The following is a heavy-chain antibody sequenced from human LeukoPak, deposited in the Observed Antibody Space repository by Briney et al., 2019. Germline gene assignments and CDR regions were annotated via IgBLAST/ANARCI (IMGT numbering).Heavy chain of an antibody. V-gene: IGHV4-38-2*02. CDR1: GYSISSGYY. D-gene: IGHD3-9*01. J-gene: IGHJ3*02. CDR2: IYHSGST. CDR3: ARDRLTHAFDI. Sequence: PSETLSLTCAVSGYSISSGYYWGWIRQPPGKGLEWIGSIYHSGSTYYNPSLKSRVTISVDTSKNQFSLKLSSVTVADTAVYYCARDRLTHAFDIWGQGTMVTVSS.